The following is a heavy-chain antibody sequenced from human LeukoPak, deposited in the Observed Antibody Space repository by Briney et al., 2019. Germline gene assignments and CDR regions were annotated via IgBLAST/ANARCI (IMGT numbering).Heavy chain of an antibody. CDR3: ARVNITMVRGVIITSFDY. D-gene: IGHD3-10*01. V-gene: IGHV1-46*01. CDR2: INPSGASA. J-gene: IGHJ4*02. Sequence: GASVKVSCKASGYTFTSYSIHWVRQAPGQGLEWMGIINPSGASAMYAQKFQGRVTMTRDMSTATVYLDLSSLRFDDTAVYYCARVNITMVRGVIITSFDYWGQGTLVTVSS. CDR1: GYTFTSYS.